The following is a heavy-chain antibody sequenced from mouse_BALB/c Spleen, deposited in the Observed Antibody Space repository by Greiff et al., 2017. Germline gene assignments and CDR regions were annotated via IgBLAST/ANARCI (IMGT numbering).Heavy chain of an antibody. J-gene: IGHJ2*01. CDR2: ISSGGSYN. Sequence: EVKLMESGGDLVKPGGSLTLSCAASGFTFSSYGMSWVRQTPDKRLEWVATISSGGSYNYYPDSVKGRFTISNDNAKNTLYLKMSSLKSEDTAMYYCARPHDYWGQGTTLTVSS. V-gene: IGHV5-6*01. CDR1: GFTFSSYG. CDR3: ARPHDY.